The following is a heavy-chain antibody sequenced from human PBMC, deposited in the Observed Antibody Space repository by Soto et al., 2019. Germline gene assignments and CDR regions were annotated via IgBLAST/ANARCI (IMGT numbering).Heavy chain of an antibody. CDR2: IYYSGTT. V-gene: IGHV4-31*03. CDR1: GGSISSVNYY. CDR3: AKEGGGGVDY. Sequence: QVQLQESGPGLVKPSQTLSLTCTVSGGSISSVNYYWSWIRQHPGKGLEWIGYIYYSGTTYYNPSLKSRVTISVDTSKNQFPLGLNSVTAADTAVYYCAKEGGGGVDYWGQGTLVTVSS. J-gene: IGHJ4*02. D-gene: IGHD1-26*01.